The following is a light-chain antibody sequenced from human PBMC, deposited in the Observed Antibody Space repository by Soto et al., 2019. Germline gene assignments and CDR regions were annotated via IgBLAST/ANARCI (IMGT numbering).Light chain of an antibody. CDR1: SSDVGFYNY. V-gene: IGLV2-14*01. J-gene: IGLJ1*01. Sequence: QSALTQPASVSGSPGQSITISCTGTSSDVGFYNYVSWYQQHPGKGPKLIIYEVTNQPSALSNRFSASKSGNTASLSISGLQAEDEADYYCSSYTSISTRVFGTGTKVTVL. CDR2: EVT. CDR3: SSYTSISTRV.